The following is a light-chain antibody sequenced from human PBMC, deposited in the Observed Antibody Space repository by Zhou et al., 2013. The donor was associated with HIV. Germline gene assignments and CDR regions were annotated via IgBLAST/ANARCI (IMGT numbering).Light chain of an antibody. CDR2: GAS. CDR3: QHYSNWPLT. J-gene: IGKJ4*01. CDR1: QSISSGH. Sequence: VLTQSPGTLSLSPGERAALSCRASQSISSGHLAWYQQRLGQAPRLLISGASTRATGVPVRFSGSGSGTQFTLTISNLQSEDFAVYYCQHYSNWPLTFGGGTKVEIK. V-gene: IGKV3-15*01.